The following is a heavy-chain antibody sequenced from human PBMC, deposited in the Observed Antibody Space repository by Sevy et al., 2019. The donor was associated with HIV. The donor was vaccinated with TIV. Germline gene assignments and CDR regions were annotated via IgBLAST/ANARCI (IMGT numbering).Heavy chain of an antibody. CDR1: GFTFSSYG. V-gene: IGHV3-30*18. CDR3: AKGAVAYCSGGSCWDAFDI. Sequence: GGSLRLSCAASGFTFSSYGMHWVRRAPVKGLEWVAVVSYDGSNKHYADSVKGRFTISRDNSKNTLYLQMNSLRAEDTAVYYCAKGAVAYCSGGSCWDAFDIWGQGTMVTVSS. CDR2: VSYDGSNK. J-gene: IGHJ3*02. D-gene: IGHD2-15*01.